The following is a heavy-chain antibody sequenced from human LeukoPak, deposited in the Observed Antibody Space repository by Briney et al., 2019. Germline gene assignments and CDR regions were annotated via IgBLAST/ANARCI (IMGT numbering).Heavy chain of an antibody. J-gene: IGHJ3*02. CDR2: ISRSGSTK. CDR1: GFTFSDYN. D-gene: IGHD2-2*01. CDR3: ARDIKGQYQDAFDI. V-gene: IGHV3-11*04. Sequence: GGSLRLSCAASGFTFSDYNMRWIRQAPGKGLEWVSSISRSGSTKYYADSVKGRFTISRGNAKNSVYLQMNSLRAEDTAVYYCARDIKGQYQDAFDIWGQGTMVTVSS.